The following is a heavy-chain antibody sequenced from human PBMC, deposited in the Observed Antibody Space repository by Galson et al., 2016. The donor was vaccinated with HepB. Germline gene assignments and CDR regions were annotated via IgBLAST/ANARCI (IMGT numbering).Heavy chain of an antibody. V-gene: IGHV3-11*01. CDR3: ARDPTFSDYFQH. CDR1: GFLFSDFY. D-gene: IGHD2/OR15-2a*01. Sequence: SLRLSCAASGFLFSDFYLSWIRQVPGKGLECISHISGSGSTTYYTDSVKGRFAISRDDAKNVLYLQMHNLTADDTATYYCARDPTFSDYFQHWGQGTPVTVSS. J-gene: IGHJ1*01. CDR2: ISGSGSTT.